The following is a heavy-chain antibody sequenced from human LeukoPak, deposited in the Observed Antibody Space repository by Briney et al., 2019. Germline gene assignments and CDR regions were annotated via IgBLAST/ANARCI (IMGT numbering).Heavy chain of an antibody. CDR1: GFTFSSYA. D-gene: IGHD3/OR15-3a*01. CDR2: IRGSGETT. CDR3: EISGDNYDLT. J-gene: IGHJ5*02. V-gene: IGHV3-23*01. Sequence: GGSLRLSCAASGFTFSSYAMSWVRQAPGKGLEWVSAIRGSGETTFYADSVRGRFTIPRDNSENTLYLQMSSLRAEDTAIYYCEISGDNYDLTWGQGTLVTVSS.